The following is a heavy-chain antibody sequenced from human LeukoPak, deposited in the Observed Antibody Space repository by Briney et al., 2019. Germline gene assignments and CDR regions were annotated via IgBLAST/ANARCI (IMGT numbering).Heavy chain of an antibody. J-gene: IGHJ4*02. CDR1: GYSFTGYY. Sequence: ASVKVSCKASGYSFTGYYIHWVRQAPGQGLEWMGWINPNSGGTNYAQKFQGRVTMTRDTSISTAYMELSRLRSDDTAVYYCARALRDSSGYYAPGHWGQGTLVTVSS. D-gene: IGHD3-22*01. V-gene: IGHV1-2*02. CDR2: INPNSGGT. CDR3: ARALRDSSGYYAPGH.